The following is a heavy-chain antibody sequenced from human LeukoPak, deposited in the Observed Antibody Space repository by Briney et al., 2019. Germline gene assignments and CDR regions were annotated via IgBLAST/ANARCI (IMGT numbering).Heavy chain of an antibody. CDR1: GGSISSYC. CDR2: IYYSGST. CDR3: ARHYDSSGYWYYFDY. V-gene: IGHV4-59*08. J-gene: IGHJ4*02. D-gene: IGHD3-22*01. Sequence: PSETLSLTCTVSGGSISSYCWSWIRQPPGKGLEWIGYIYYSGSTNYNPSLKSRVTISVDTSKNQFSLKLSSVTVADTAVYYCARHYDSSGYWYYFDYWGQGTLVTVSS.